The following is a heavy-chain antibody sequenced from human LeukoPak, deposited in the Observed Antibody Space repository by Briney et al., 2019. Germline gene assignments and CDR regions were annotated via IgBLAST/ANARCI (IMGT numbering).Heavy chain of an antibody. V-gene: IGHV1-69*05. D-gene: IGHD6-19*01. CDR2: IIPIFGTA. J-gene: IGHJ5*02. Sequence: ASVKVSCKASGGTFSSYAISWVRQAPGQGLEWMGGIIPIFGTANYAQKFQGRVTITTDESTSTAYMELSSLRSEDTAVYYCARDRNSSGWLISWGQGTLVTVSS. CDR1: GGTFSSYA. CDR3: ARDRNSSGWLIS.